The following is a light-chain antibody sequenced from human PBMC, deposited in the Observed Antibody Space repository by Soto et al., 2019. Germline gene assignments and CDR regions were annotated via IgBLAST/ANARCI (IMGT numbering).Light chain of an antibody. CDR2: AAS. Sequence: AIRMTQSPSSFSASTGDRVTITCRASQGISSYLAWYQLKPGKAPKLLIYAASTLQSGVPSRFSGSGSGTDFTLTISCLQSEDFATYYCQQYYSYPHTFGQGTKVEIK. V-gene: IGKV1-8*01. CDR3: QQYYSYPHT. J-gene: IGKJ1*01. CDR1: QGISSY.